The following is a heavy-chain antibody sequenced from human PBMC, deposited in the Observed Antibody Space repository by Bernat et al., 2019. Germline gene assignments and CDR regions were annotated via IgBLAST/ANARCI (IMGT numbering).Heavy chain of an antibody. V-gene: IGHV3-23*01. J-gene: IGHJ4*02. D-gene: IGHD3-10*01. Sequence: EVQLLESGGGLVQPGGSLRLSCAASGFTFSSYAMSWVRQAPGKGQEWVSAISGSGGSTYYADSVKGRFTISRDNSKNTLYLQMNSLRAEDTAVYYCAKDSRDFMVQGGFDYWGQGTLVTVSS. CDR1: GFTFSSYA. CDR2: ISGSGGST. CDR3: AKDSRDFMVQGGFDY.